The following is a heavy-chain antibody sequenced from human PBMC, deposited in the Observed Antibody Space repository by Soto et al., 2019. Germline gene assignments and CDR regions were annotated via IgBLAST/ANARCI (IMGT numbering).Heavy chain of an antibody. CDR2: IHHSGSI. Sequence: QVQLQQSGPGLVKPSQTLSLTCTVSGDSISSAYYHWTWIRQSPGKGLEWIGYIHHSGSILYNPSLKGRVTISVDTSKTQFSLPLTSVTAADTAVYFCAREYDGGDSLDVGGQGTTGTVSS. CDR1: GDSISSAYYH. CDR3: AREYDGGDSLDV. V-gene: IGHV4-30-4*08. D-gene: IGHD2-21*02. J-gene: IGHJ6*02.